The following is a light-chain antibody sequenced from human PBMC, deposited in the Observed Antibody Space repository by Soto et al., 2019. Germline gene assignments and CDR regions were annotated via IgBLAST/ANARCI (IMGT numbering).Light chain of an antibody. CDR2: AAS. V-gene: IGKV1-9*01. J-gene: IGKJ5*01. CDR3: QQLNSFPFS. Sequence: DIKLTQSPSFLSASVGDRVTITCRASQAIDTYLAWYQQKPGKAPKLLIYAASLLQSGVPSRFSGSGSGTEFTLTINSLQPEDFASYYCQQLNSFPFSFGQGTRLEIK. CDR1: QAIDTY.